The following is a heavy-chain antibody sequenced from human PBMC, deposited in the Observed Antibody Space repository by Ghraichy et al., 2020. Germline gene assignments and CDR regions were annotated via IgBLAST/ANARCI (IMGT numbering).Heavy chain of an antibody. D-gene: IGHD3-3*01. Sequence: ETLNISCTVSGGSISSSSYYWGWIRQPPGKGLEWIGSIYYSGSTYYNLSLKSRVTISVDTSKNQFSLKLSSVTAADTAVYYCARSTIRITIFGVVENWFDPWGQGTLVTVSS. V-gene: IGHV4-39*01. CDR3: ARSTIRITIFGVVENWFDP. CDR2: IYYSGST. J-gene: IGHJ5*02. CDR1: GGSISSSSYY.